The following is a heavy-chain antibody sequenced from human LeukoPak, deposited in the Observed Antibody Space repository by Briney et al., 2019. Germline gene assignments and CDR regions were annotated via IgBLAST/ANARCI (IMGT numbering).Heavy chain of an antibody. CDR1: RFTCCSYW. J-gene: IGHJ3*02. CDR3: ARVTPVGEGAFDI. CDR2: IKKDGSEE. D-gene: IGHD3-16*01. Sequence: GNLRLNSAAYRFTCCSYWRRRLGPGPGQGWMGVANIKKDGSEEYYVDSVNSRFTISRDNAKNSLYLQMNSLRAEDTAVYYCARVTPVGEGAFDIWGQGTMVTVSS. V-gene: IGHV3-7*01.